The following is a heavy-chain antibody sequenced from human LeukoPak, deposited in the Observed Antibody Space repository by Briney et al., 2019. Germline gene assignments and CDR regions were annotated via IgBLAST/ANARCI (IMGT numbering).Heavy chain of an antibody. D-gene: IGHD2-2*01. V-gene: IGHV3-48*01. CDR2: ISSSSSTI. CDR3: ARDHQPPGAFDI. CDR1: EFTFSSYS. Sequence: SGGSLRLSCAASEFTFSSYSMNWVRQAPGKGLEWVSYISSSSSTIYYADSVKGRFTISRGNAKNSLYLQMNSLRAEDTAVYYCARDHQPPGAFDIWGQGTMVTVSS. J-gene: IGHJ3*02.